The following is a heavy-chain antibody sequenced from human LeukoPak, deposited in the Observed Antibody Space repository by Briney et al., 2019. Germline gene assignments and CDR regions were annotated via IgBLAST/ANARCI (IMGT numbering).Heavy chain of an antibody. CDR1: GYTFTGYY. CDR3: ARAGVVVVAALFDP. CDR2: INPNSGGT. D-gene: IGHD2-15*01. J-gene: IGHJ5*02. V-gene: IGHV1-2*02. Sequence: SSVTVSCKASGYTFTGYYMHWVRQAPGQGLEWMGWINPNSGGTNYAQKFQGRVTMTRDTSISTAYMELSRLRSDDTAVYYCARAGVVVVAALFDPWGQGTLVTVSS.